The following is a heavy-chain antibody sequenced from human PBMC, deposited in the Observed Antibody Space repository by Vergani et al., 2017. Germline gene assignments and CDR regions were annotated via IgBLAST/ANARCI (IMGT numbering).Heavy chain of an antibody. J-gene: IGHJ6*02. D-gene: IGHD6-19*01. CDR2: IRFDGSNK. V-gene: IGHV3-30*02. CDR3: AKDGPSSDWYLRKDYYYDAMDV. Sequence: QVHLVESGGGVVQPGGSLRLSCAASGFTFSSYGMHWVRQAPGKGLEWVAFIRFDGSNKYYADSVKGRFTISRDNSKNTLYLQMNSMRAEDTAVYYCAKDGPSSDWYLRKDYYYDAMDVWGQGTTVTVSS. CDR1: GFTFSSYG.